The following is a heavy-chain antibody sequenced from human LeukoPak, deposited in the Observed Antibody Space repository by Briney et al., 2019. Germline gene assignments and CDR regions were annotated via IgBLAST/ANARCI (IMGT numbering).Heavy chain of an antibody. V-gene: IGHV4-30-4*08. CDR2: IYYSGSA. CDR1: GGSISSGDYY. CDR3: ARDSKRQLAKYYYYYMDV. Sequence: SETLSLTCTVSGGSISSGDYYWSWIRQPPGKGLEWIGYIYYSGSAYYNPSLKSRVTISVDTSKNQFSLKLSSVTAADTAVYYCARDSKRQLAKYYYYYMDVWGKGTTVTVSS. J-gene: IGHJ6*03. D-gene: IGHD6-13*01.